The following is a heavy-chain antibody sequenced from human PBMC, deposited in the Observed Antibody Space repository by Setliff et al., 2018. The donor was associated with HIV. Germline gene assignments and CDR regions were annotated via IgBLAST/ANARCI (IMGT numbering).Heavy chain of an antibody. D-gene: IGHD4-4*01. J-gene: IGHJ6*03. CDR1: SDSISSGSYY. V-gene: IGHV4-61*02. CDR3: VRDSHMTPGNLLHSTGPYYSYYMDV. Sequence: SETLSLTCSVSSDSISSGSYYWSWIRLPAGKGLEWIATVFSGGSSKYNPSLWSRVTISVDTSKNRFSLRLTSVAAADTASYYCVRDSHMTPGNLLHSTGPYYSYYMDVWGRGTTVTVSS. CDR2: VFSGGSS.